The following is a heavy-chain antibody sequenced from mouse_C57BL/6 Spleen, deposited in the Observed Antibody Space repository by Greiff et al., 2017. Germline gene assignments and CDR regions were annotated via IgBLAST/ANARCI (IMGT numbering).Heavy chain of an antibody. CDR2: IDPNSGGT. J-gene: IGHJ2*01. CDR3: ARYGDSNCYFDG. V-gene: IGHV1-72*01. Sequence: QVQLQQPGAELVKPGASVKLSCTASGYTFTSYWMHWVQQRPGRGLEWIGRIDPNSGGTKYNETFKSKATLTVDKPSSTAYMQRSSLTSEDSAVYYCARYGDSNCYFDGWGKGTTLTVSS. CDR1: GYTFTSYW. D-gene: IGHD2-5*01.